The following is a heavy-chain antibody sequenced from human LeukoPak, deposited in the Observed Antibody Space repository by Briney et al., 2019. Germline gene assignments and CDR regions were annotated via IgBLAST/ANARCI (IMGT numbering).Heavy chain of an antibody. J-gene: IGHJ6*02. V-gene: IGHV3-53*01. Sequence: RGSLRLSCAASGFTVSSNYMSWVRQAPGKGLEWVSVIYSGGSTYYADSVKGRFTISRDNSKNTLYLQMNSLRAEDTAVYYCARDMQGRGSNYYYGMDVWGQGTTVTASS. CDR2: IYSGGST. D-gene: IGHD2-2*01. CDR3: ARDMQGRGSNYYYGMDV. CDR1: GFTVSSNY.